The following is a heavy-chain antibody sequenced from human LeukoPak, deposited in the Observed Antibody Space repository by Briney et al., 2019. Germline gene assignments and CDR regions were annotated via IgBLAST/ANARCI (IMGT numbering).Heavy chain of an antibody. CDR2: ISYDGSNK. D-gene: IGHD2-2*01. J-gene: IGHJ6*03. CDR3: ARGHPPVASQLPEIRPRYYCYYMDV. CDR1: GFTFSSYA. V-gene: IGHV3-30-3*01. Sequence: PGGSLRLSCAASGFTFSSYAMHWVRQAPGKGLEWVAVISYDGSNKYYADSVKGRFTISRDNSKNTLYLQMNSLRAEDTAVYYCARGHPPVASQLPEIRPRYYCYYMDVWGKGTTVTVSS.